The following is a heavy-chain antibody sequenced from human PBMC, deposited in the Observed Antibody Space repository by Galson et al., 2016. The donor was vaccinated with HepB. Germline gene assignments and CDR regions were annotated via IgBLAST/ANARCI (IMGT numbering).Heavy chain of an antibody. CDR3: ARTFVDIYGRRYFDY. J-gene: IGHJ4*02. Sequence: SETLSLTCTVSSDSFTGSSYSWAWIRQPPGKGLEWIGSISYSGNTYYNPSLKSRVTMSVDTSRKHFSLKLISVTAADTAVFYCARTFVDIYGRRYFDYWGQGTLVSVS. D-gene: IGHD5-18*01. V-gene: IGHV4-39*02. CDR1: SDSFTGSSYS. CDR2: ISYSGNT.